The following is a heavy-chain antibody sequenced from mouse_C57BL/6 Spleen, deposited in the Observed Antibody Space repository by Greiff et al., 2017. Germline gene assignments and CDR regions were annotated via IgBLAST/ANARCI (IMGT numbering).Heavy chain of an antibody. CDR1: GYTFTSYW. CDR2: IDPNSGGT. D-gene: IGHD1-1*01. V-gene: IGHV1-72*01. J-gene: IGHJ3*01. Sequence: QVQLQQPGAELVKPGASVKLSCKASGYTFTSYWMHWVKQRPGRGLEWIGRIDPNSGGTNYNEKFKSKATLTVAKPSSTAYMQLSSLTSEDSAVYYCARGLGYYGSSGRFAYWGQGTLVTVSA. CDR3: ARGLGYYGSSGRFAY.